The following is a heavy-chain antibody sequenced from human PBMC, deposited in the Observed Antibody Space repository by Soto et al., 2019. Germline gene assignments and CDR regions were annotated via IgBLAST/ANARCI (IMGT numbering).Heavy chain of an antibody. Sequence: PGGSLRLSCAASGFTFSNAWTNLGRQAPGKGLEWVGRVKSKNDGGTTDFAAPVKGRFAISRDDSKNMVYLEMNSLQTEDTAIYYCTTGSYITSIIVRFDYWGHGTLVTVSS. CDR3: TTGSYITSIIVRFDY. CDR2: VKSKNDGGTT. V-gene: IGHV3-15*07. J-gene: IGHJ4*01. CDR1: GFTFSNAW. D-gene: IGHD3-22*01.